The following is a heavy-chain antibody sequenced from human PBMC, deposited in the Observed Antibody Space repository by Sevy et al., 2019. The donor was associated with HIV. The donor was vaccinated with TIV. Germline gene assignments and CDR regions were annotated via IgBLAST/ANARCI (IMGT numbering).Heavy chain of an antibody. D-gene: IGHD6-13*01. V-gene: IGHV4-31*03. J-gene: IGHJ4*02. CDR3: AGETEPGTIH. CDR1: GSSINSGGYY. CDR2: IHYSGGT. Sequence: TLSLTCTVSGSSINSGGYYWNWIRHHPGKGLEWIGYIHYSGGTYYNTSLKRRITISLDTSKNQFSLKVTYVTAADTAVYYCAGETEPGTIHWGQGALVTVSS.